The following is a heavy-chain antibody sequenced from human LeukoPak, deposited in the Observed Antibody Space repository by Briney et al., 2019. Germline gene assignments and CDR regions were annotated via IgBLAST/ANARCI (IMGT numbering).Heavy chain of an antibody. D-gene: IGHD6-19*01. Sequence: SETLSLTCTVSGGSISSSVYYWVWIRQPPGKGLEWIGNIYYTGNTYYNPSLKGRVTISVDTSKNQFSLKLSSVTAADTAVCYCARGGTGSGWWGDFDYWGQGTLVTVSS. V-gene: IGHV4-39*07. J-gene: IGHJ4*02. CDR1: GGSISSSVYY. CDR2: IYYTGNT. CDR3: ARGGTGSGWWGDFDY.